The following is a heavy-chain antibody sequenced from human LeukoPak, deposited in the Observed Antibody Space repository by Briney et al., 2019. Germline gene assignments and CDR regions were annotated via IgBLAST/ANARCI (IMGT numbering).Heavy chain of an antibody. D-gene: IGHD2-15*01. CDR2: IYTSGST. V-gene: IGHV4-4*07. Sequence: PSETLSLTCTVPGGSISSYYWSWFRQPAGKGLESIGRIYTSGSTNYNPSLKSRVTMSVDTSKNQFSLKLSSVTAADTAVYYCARRGPYSSLDYWGQGTLVTVSS. CDR3: ARRGPYSSLDY. J-gene: IGHJ4*02. CDR1: GGSISSYY.